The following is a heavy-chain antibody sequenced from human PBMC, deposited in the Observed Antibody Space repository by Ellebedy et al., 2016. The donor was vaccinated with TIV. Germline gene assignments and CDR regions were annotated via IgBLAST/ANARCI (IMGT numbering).Heavy chain of an antibody. Sequence: ASVKVSCKASGYTFTSYAMHWVRQAPGQRLEWMGWINAGNGNTKYSQKFQGRVTITRDTSASTAYMELSSLRSEDTAVYYGARVKEFYCSGGSCYSGLIDYWGQGTLVTVSS. D-gene: IGHD2-15*01. CDR2: INAGNGNT. CDR1: GYTFTSYA. CDR3: ARVKEFYCSGGSCYSGLIDY. V-gene: IGHV1-3*01. J-gene: IGHJ4*02.